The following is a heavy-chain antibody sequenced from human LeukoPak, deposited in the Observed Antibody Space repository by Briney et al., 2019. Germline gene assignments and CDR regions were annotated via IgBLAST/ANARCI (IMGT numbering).Heavy chain of an antibody. Sequence: ASVNVSCKASGYTFTSYAMHWVRQAPGQRLEWMGWINAGNGNTKYSQKFQGRVTITRDTSASTAYMELSSLRSEDTAVYYCARELELRYYYYGMDVWGQGTTVTVSS. V-gene: IGHV1-3*01. CDR3: ARELELRYYYYGMDV. CDR2: INAGNGNT. D-gene: IGHD1-7*01. J-gene: IGHJ6*02. CDR1: GYTFTSYA.